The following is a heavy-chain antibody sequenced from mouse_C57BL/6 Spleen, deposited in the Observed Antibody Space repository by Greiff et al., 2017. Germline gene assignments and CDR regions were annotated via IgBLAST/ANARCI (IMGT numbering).Heavy chain of an antibody. Sequence: DVHLVESGEGLVKPGGSLKLSCAASGFTFSSYAMSWVRQTPETRLEWVAYISSGGDHIYYADTVKGRFTISRDNARNTLYLQMSSLKSEDTAMYYCTRDRDYGSLLDDWGQGTTLTVSS. CDR3: TRDRDYGSLLDD. J-gene: IGHJ2*01. CDR1: GFTFSSYA. CDR2: ISSGGDHI. D-gene: IGHD1-1*01. V-gene: IGHV5-9-1*02.